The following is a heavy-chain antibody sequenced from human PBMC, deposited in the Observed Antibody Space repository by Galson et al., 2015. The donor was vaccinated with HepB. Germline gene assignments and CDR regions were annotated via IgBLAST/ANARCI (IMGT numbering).Heavy chain of an antibody. V-gene: IGHV3-23*01. CDR2: ISGSGGST. Sequence: SLRLSCAASGFTFSSYAMSWVRQAPGKGLEWVSAISGSGGSTYYADSVKGRFTISRDNSKNTLYLQMNSLRAEDTAVYYCAKPPVVVTATQHWYFDLWGRGTLVTVSS. J-gene: IGHJ2*01. CDR3: AKPPVVVTATQHWYFDL. D-gene: IGHD2-21*02. CDR1: GFTFSSYA.